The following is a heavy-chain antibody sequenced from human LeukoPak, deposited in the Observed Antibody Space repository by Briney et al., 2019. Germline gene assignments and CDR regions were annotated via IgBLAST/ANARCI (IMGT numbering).Heavy chain of an antibody. J-gene: IGHJ6*02. CDR3: ARDIGGYYYDSSGPYGMDV. CDR1: GFTFSSYW. CDR2: IKQDGSEK. Sequence: GGSLRLSCAASGFTFSSYWMSWVRQAPGKGLEWVANIKQDGSEKYYVDSVKGRFTISRDNAKNSLYLQMNSLRTEDTAVYYCARDIGGYYYDSSGPYGMDVWGQGTTVTVSS. D-gene: IGHD3-22*01. V-gene: IGHV3-7*01.